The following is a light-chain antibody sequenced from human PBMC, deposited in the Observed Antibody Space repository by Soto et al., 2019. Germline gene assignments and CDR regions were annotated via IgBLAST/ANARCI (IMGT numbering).Light chain of an antibody. J-gene: IGKJ1*01. CDR1: QTISTL. V-gene: IGKV1-5*03. Sequence: DIQMTQSPSTLSASVGVRVTITCRASQTISTLLAWYQQRPGKAPNLLIYKASRVESGVPSRFSGSGSGTEFTLNLNSLQPDDFATYFCQQYNTYPWTFGQGTKVEVK. CDR3: QQYNTYPWT. CDR2: KAS.